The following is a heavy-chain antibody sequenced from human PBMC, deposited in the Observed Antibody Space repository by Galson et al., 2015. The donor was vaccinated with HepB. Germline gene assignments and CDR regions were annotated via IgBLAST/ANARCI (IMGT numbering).Heavy chain of an antibody. V-gene: IGHV3-30*18. CDR3: AKVPHTGIAAAGPAMGGFDP. D-gene: IGHD6-13*01. J-gene: IGHJ5*02. CDR1: GFTFSSYG. Sequence: SLRLSCAASGFTFSSYGMHWVRQAPGKGLEWVAVISYDGSNKYYADSVKGRFTISRDNSKNTLYLQMNSLRAEDTAVYYCAKVPHTGIAAAGPAMGGFDPWGQGTLVTVSS. CDR2: ISYDGSNK.